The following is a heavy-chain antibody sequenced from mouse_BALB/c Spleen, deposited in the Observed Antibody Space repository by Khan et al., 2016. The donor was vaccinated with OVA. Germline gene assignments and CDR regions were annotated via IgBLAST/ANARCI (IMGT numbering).Heavy chain of an antibody. CDR2: IDPFSGDI. CDR3: TRHGYVAWFTY. D-gene: IGHD2-2*01. Sequence: IQLVQSGPELMKPGASVKISCKASGYSFTSYYIHWVIQSHGKSLEWIGYIDPFSGDITYNQKFKGRATLTVDKSSSTAYIHLSNLTSEDSAVYYCTRHGYVAWFTYWGQGTLVTVSA. V-gene: IGHV1S135*01. CDR1: GYSFTSYY. J-gene: IGHJ3*01.